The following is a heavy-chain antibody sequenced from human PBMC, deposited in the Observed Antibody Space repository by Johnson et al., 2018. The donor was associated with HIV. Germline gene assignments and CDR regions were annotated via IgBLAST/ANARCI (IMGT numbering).Heavy chain of an antibody. V-gene: IGHV3-30*14. CDR3: ARDGDSSGPLHDAFDI. CDR1: GFTFSSYA. D-gene: IGHD3-22*01. CDR2: ISYDANNE. J-gene: IGHJ3*02. Sequence: QVQVVESGRGVVQPGTSLRLSCAASGFTFSSYAVHWVRQAPGKGLEWVALISYDANNEYYADSVRGRFTISSDNSKNTLYLQMNSLRAEDTAVYYCARDGDSSGPLHDAFDIWGQGTMVTVSS.